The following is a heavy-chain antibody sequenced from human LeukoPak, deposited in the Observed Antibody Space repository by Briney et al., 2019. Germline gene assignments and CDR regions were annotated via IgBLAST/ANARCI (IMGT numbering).Heavy chain of an antibody. J-gene: IGHJ5*02. CDR1: GGSISSYY. D-gene: IGHD2-15*01. Sequence: PSETLSLTCTVSGGSISSYYWSWIRQPPGKGLEWIGYIYYSGSTNYNPSPKSRVTISVDTSKNQFSLKLSSVTAADTAVYYCATLSGGSYNWFDPWGQGTLVTVSS. V-gene: IGHV4-59*08. CDR2: IYYSGST. CDR3: ATLSGGSYNWFDP.